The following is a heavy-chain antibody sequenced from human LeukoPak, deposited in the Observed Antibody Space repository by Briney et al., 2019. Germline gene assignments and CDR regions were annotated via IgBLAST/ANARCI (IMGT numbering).Heavy chain of an antibody. V-gene: IGHV3-7*05. CDR2: IKEDGSDQ. CDR3: VRDGIRDIPGVITIRYDY. D-gene: IGHD3-10*01. Sequence: GGSLRLSCSASAFTFSMYWITWVRQAPGKGLEWVATIKEDGSDQYYVDSVRGRFTISRDNAENSLNLQMNSLTAEDTALYYCVRDGIRDIPGVITIRYDYWGQGTLVTVSS. J-gene: IGHJ4*02. CDR1: AFTFSMYW.